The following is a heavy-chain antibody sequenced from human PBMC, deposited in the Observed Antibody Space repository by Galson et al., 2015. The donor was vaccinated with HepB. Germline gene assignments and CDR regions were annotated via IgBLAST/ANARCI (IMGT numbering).Heavy chain of an antibody. D-gene: IGHD3-3*01. Sequence: SVKASCKASGFTFSDFYIQWVRQSPGQGLQWMGRIDPNSGIAVYAESFQGRVAMTADTSISTDYMELTWLKFDDTALYYCARASLFWNNRESDAFDVWGPGTMVTVSS. V-gene: IGHV1-2*06. J-gene: IGHJ3*01. CDR1: GFTFSDFY. CDR3: ARASLFWNNRESDAFDV. CDR2: IDPNSGIA.